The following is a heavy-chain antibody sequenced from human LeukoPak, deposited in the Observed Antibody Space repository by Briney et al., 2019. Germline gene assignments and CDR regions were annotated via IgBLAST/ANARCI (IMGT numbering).Heavy chain of an antibody. CDR1: GFTFSSYG. CDR3: AKDIGAGSGWYFGSGARRNSFPQALDC. D-gene: IGHD6-19*01. CDR2: IRYDGSNK. V-gene: IGHV3-30*02. Sequence: GGSLRLSCAASGFTFSSYGMHWVRQAPGKGLEWVAFIRYDGSNKYYADSVKGRFTISRDNSKNTLYLQMNSLRAEDTAVYYCAKDIGAGSGWYFGSGARRNSFPQALDCWGQGTLVTVSS. J-gene: IGHJ4*02.